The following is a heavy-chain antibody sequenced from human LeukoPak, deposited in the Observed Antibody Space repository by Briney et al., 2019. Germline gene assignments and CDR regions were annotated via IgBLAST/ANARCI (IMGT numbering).Heavy chain of an antibody. D-gene: IGHD3-3*01. CDR1: GGSISSYY. Sequence: SETLSLTCTVSGGSISSYYWSWIRQPPGKGLEWIGYIYYSGSTNYNPSPKSRVTISVDTSKNQFSLKLSSVTAADTAVYYCAREVGAGYDFWSGYPYGSAFDIWGQGTMVTVSS. CDR3: AREVGAGYDFWSGYPYGSAFDI. CDR2: IYYSGST. V-gene: IGHV4-59*01. J-gene: IGHJ3*02.